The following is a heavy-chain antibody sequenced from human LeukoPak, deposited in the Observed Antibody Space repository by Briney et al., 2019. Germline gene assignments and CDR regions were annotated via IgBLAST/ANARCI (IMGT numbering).Heavy chain of an antibody. CDR2: IYYSGST. CDR3: ARAGYGNFDY. Sequence: SETLSLTCTVSDGSISNYYWSWIRQPPGKGLEWIGSIYYSGSTYYNPSLKSRVTISVDTSKNQFSLKLSSVTAADTAVYYCARAGYGNFDYWGQGTLVTVSS. V-gene: IGHV4-39*01. D-gene: IGHD5-18*01. CDR1: DGSISNYY. J-gene: IGHJ4*02.